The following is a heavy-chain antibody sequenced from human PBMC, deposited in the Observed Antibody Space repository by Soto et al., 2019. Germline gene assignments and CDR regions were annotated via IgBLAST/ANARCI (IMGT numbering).Heavy chain of an antibody. V-gene: IGHV4-31*03. Sequence: QVQLQESGPGLVKPAQTLSLTCSVSGGSMSSGDYYWSWIRQQPGKGLEWIGYINYSGSTYYNPSLKSRVTISVDTSKRQFSLNLSSLTAADTAVYYCAREGWADTAGFGPWGQGTLVTVSS. D-gene: IGHD5-18*01. CDR1: GGSMSSGDYY. J-gene: IGHJ5*02. CDR3: AREGWADTAGFGP. CDR2: INYSGST.